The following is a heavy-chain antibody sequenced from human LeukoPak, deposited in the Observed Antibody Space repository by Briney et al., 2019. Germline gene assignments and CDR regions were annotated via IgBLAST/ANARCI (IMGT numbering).Heavy chain of an antibody. D-gene: IGHD3-10*01. V-gene: IGHV3-23*01. CDR2: ISGDGYST. CDR1: GFTFSTYT. J-gene: IGHJ4*02. CDR3: AKDFGRNLGGPGY. Sequence: GGSLRLSCAASGFTFSTYTMAWVRQAPGGGVGWVSGISGDGYSTYYADSVKGRFAISRDNSKSTLYLQMNSLRAEDTAVYYCAKDFGRNLGGPGYWGRGTRVTVSS.